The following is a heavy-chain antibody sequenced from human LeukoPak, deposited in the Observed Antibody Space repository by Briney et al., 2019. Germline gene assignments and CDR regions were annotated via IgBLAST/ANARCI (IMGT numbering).Heavy chain of an antibody. CDR3: ASAGTSANPGYYFDY. CDR1: GGSIRSSSYY. D-gene: IGHD6-13*01. J-gene: IGHJ4*02. V-gene: IGHV4-39*07. Sequence: YPSETLSLTCTVSGGSIRSSSYYWGWIRQPPGKGLEWIGSIYYSGSTYYNPSLKSRVTISVDTPKNQFSLKLTSVTAADTAIYYCASAGTSANPGYYFDYWGQGTLVTVSS. CDR2: IYYSGST.